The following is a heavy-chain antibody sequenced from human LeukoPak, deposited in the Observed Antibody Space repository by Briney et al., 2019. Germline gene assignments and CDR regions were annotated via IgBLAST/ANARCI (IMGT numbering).Heavy chain of an antibody. V-gene: IGHV3-49*04. J-gene: IGHJ3*02. CDR3: TRVGAWDAFDI. D-gene: IGHD1-26*01. Sequence: GGSLRLSCTASGFTFGDYAMSWVRQAPGKGLEWVGFIRSKAYGGTTEYAASVKGRFTISRDDSKSIAYLQMNSLKTEDTAVYYCTRVGAWDAFDIWGQGTMVTVSS. CDR2: IRSKAYGGTT. CDR1: GFTFGDYA.